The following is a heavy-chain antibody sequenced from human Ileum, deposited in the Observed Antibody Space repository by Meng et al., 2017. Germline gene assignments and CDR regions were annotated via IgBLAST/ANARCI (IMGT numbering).Heavy chain of an antibody. CDR2: MYYSGST. J-gene: IGHJ4*02. CDR1: AGFIRSNNYY. Sequence: HLQLQESGPGLVKPSETLSLTCSVSAGFIRSNNYYWGWIRQPPGKGLEWIGSMYYSGSTYYNPSLKNRVTISRDLSKNQLYLNLYFVTAADTAVYYCGRAPDYWGQGTLVTVSS. V-gene: IGHV4-39*07. CDR3: GRAPDY.